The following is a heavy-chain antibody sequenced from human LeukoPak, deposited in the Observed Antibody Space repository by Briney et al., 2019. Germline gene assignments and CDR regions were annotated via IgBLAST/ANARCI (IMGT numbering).Heavy chain of an antibody. V-gene: IGHV1-69*13. D-gene: IGHD1-26*01. J-gene: IGHJ6*03. Sequence: ASVKVSCKASGGTFSSYAISWVRQAPGQGLEWMGGIIPIFGTANYAQKFQGRVTITADESTSTAYMELSSLRSEDTAVYYCARDLPESGSYYYYYYMDVWGKGTTVTVSS. CDR2: IIPIFGTA. CDR3: ARDLPESGSYYYYYYMDV. CDR1: GGTFSSYA.